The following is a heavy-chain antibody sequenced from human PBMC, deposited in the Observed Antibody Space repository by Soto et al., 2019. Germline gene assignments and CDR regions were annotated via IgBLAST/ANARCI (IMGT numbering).Heavy chain of an antibody. Sequence: GASVKVSCKASGGTFSSYAISWVRQAPGQGLEWMGGIIPIFGTANYAQKFQGRVTITADESTSTAYMALSSLRSEDTAVYYCATSTTVDGNYYYYGMDVWGQGTTVTAP. V-gene: IGHV1-69*13. D-gene: IGHD4-4*01. CDR3: ATSTTVDGNYYYYGMDV. CDR2: IIPIFGTA. CDR1: GGTFSSYA. J-gene: IGHJ6*02.